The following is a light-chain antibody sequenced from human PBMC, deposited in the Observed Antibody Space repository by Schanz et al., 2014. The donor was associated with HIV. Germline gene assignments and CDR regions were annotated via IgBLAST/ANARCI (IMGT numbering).Light chain of an antibody. CDR1: SPNLGSNY. J-gene: IGLJ3*02. CDR2: MNN. CDR3: GAWDDRLSGQV. V-gene: IGLV1-47*01. Sequence: QSVLTQPPSASGTPGQRVTISCSGSSPNLGSNYVFWYQKLPGAAPKLLIYMNNQRPSGVPDRFSGSKSGTSASLAISGVRSEDEADYYCGAWDDRLSGQVFGGGTQLTVL.